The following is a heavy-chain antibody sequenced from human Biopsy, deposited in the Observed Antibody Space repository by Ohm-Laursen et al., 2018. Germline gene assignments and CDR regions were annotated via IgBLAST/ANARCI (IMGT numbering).Heavy chain of an antibody. CDR2: ISWNSDSI. Sequence: SLRLSCAASGFSFDNYVMHWVRQAPGKGLEWVSGISWNSDSIGYADSVKGRFTISRDNAKNSLYLQMNSLRSEDTALYYCGKDRYPSSWHYYYGMDVWGQGTTVTVSS. CDR3: GKDRYPSSWHYYYGMDV. CDR1: GFSFDNYV. D-gene: IGHD6-13*01. V-gene: IGHV3-9*01. J-gene: IGHJ6*02.